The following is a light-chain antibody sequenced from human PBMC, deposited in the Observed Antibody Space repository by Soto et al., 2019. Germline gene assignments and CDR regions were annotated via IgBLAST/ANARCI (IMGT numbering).Light chain of an antibody. CDR1: QSVSSY. V-gene: IGKV3-11*01. J-gene: IGKJ4*01. CDR3: QQRSDGPST. Sequence: EIVLTQSPATLSLSPGERATLSCRASQSVSSYLAWYQQKPGQAPRLLIYDASNRATGIPARFSGSGSGTDFTLTISSLEPDDFAVYYCQQRSDGPSTFGGGTKVPLK. CDR2: DAS.